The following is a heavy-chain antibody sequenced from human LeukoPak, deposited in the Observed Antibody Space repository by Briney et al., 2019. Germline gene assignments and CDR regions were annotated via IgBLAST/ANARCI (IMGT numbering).Heavy chain of an antibody. J-gene: IGHJ2*01. V-gene: IGHV3-21*01. CDR3: ARSSSWYGGDFDL. Sequence: GGSLRLSCAASGFTFSSYSMNWVRQAPGKGLEWVSSISSSSSYIYYADSVKGRFTISRDNAKNSLYLQMNSLRAEDTAVYYCARSSSWYGGDFDLWGRGTLVTVSS. CDR2: ISSSSSYI. CDR1: GFTFSSYS. D-gene: IGHD6-13*01.